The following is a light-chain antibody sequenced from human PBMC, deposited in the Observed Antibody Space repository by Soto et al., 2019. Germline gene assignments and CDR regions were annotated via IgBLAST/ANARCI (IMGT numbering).Light chain of an antibody. CDR1: QSVSSSY. V-gene: IGKV3-20*01. CDR2: GAS. CDR3: RQYGSSPLT. Sequence: ETVLTQSPGTLSLSPGERAALSCRASQSVSSSYLASYQQKPGQAPRLLIYGASSRATGIPDRFSGSGSGTDFTLTISRLEPEDFAVYYCRQYGSSPLTFGGGTKVEIK. J-gene: IGKJ4*01.